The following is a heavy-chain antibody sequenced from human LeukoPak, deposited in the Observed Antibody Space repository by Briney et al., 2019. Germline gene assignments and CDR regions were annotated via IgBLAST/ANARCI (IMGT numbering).Heavy chain of an antibody. D-gene: IGHD3-9*01. Sequence: PSETLSLTCAVYGGSFSGYYWSWIRQPPGKGLEWIGEINHSGSTNYNPSLKSRVTISVDTSKNQFSLKLSSVTAADTAVYYCARLSPSRVRGRYFDWLLSPENWFDPWGQGTLVTVSS. CDR2: INHSGST. CDR1: GGSFSGYY. J-gene: IGHJ5*02. V-gene: IGHV4-34*01. CDR3: ARLSPSRVRGRYFDWLLSPENWFDP.